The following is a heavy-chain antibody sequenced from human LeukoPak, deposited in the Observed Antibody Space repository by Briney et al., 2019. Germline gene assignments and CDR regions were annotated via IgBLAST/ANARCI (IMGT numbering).Heavy chain of an antibody. CDR1: GYTFTSYD. V-gene: IGHV1-69*13. J-gene: IGHJ3*02. Sequence: AASVKVSCKASGYTFTSYDINWVRQAPGQGLEWMGGIIPIFGTANYAQKFQGRVTITADESTSAAYMELSSLRSEDTAVYYCARGPVIVGKDAFDIWGQGTMVTVSS. CDR3: ARGPVIVGKDAFDI. CDR2: IIPIFGTA. D-gene: IGHD1-26*01.